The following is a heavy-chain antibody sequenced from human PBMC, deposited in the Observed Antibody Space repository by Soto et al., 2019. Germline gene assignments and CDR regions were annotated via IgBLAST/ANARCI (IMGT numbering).Heavy chain of an antibody. CDR1: GGTFSSYA. V-gene: IGHV1-69*13. D-gene: IGHD5-18*01. J-gene: IGHJ6*02. CDR2: IIPIFGTA. Sequence: GASVKVSCKASGGTFSSYAISWVRQAPGQGLEWMGGIIPIFGTANYAQKFQGRVTITADESTSTAYMELSSLRSEDTAVYYCARGEYSYGFSFYYYYGMDVWGQGTTVTVSS. CDR3: ARGEYSYGFSFYYYYGMDV.